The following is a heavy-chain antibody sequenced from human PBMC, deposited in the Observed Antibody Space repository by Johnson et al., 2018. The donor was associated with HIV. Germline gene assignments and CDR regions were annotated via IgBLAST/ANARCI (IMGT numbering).Heavy chain of an antibody. Sequence: QEQLVESGGGVVQPGRSVRLSCVVSGLNFSDYGMHWVRQAPGKGLEWVAIISFDGSNEYYADSVKGRFTISRDNSKNTLYLQMNSLRTEDTAVYYCARGEDYGGNFGALDIWGQGAMVTVSS. J-gene: IGHJ3*02. CDR1: GLNFSDYG. V-gene: IGHV3-30*04. CDR2: ISFDGSNE. D-gene: IGHD4-23*01. CDR3: ARGEDYGGNFGALDI.